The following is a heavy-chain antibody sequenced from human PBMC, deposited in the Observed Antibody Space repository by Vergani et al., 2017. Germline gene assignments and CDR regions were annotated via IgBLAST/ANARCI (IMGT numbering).Heavy chain of an antibody. Sequence: QMQLVQSGPEVKKPGTSVKVSCKASGFTFTSSAVQWVRQARGQRLEWIGWIVVGSGNTNYAQKFQGRVTMTRDTSISTAYMELSRLRSDDTAVYYCARDLEVGYCSGGSCYNYWGQGTLVTVSS. CDR2: IVVGSGNT. CDR3: ARDLEVGYCSGGSCYNY. V-gene: IGHV1-58*01. D-gene: IGHD2-15*01. J-gene: IGHJ4*02. CDR1: GFTFTSSA.